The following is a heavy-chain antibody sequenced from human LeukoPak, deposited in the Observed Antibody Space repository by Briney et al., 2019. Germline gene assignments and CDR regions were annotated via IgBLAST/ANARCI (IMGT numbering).Heavy chain of an antibody. J-gene: IGHJ6*03. Sequence: SETLSLACAVYGGSFSGYYGSWIRQPPGKGLEWIGEINHSGSTNYNRSLKGRVTISVDMSKNQFSLKLSSVTAADTAVYYRARVLCSTYYYYYYMHVWGKGTTVTVSS. D-gene: IGHD2-8*01. CDR2: INHSGST. CDR1: GGSFSGYY. V-gene: IGHV4-34*01. CDR3: ARVLCSTYYYYYYMHV.